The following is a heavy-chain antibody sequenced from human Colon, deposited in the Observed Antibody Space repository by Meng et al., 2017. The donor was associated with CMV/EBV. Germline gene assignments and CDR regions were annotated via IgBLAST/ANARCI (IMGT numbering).Heavy chain of an antibody. CDR2: IYYSGST. J-gene: IGHJ6*02. CDR1: GGSISSYY. V-gene: IGHV4-59*01. CDR3: ARGRCSSTSCYGGNYYYGMDV. Sequence: SETLFLTCTVSGGSISSYYWSWIRQPPGKGLEWIGYIYYSGSTNYNPSLKSRVTISVDTSKNQFSLKLSSVTAADTAVYYCARGRCSSTSCYGGNYYYGMDVWGQGTTVTVSS. D-gene: IGHD2-2*01.